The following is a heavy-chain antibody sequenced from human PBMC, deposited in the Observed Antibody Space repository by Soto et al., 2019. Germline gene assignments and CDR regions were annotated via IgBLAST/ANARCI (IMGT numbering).Heavy chain of an antibody. Sequence: PSETLSLTCAVSGYSISSGYYWGWIRQPPGKGLEWIGSIYHSGSTYYNPSLKSRVTISVDTSKNQFSLKLSSVTAADTAVYYCAREGRGHCSSTSCYWKNVGWFDPWGQGTLVTVSS. CDR2: IYHSGST. J-gene: IGHJ5*02. D-gene: IGHD2-2*01. CDR3: AREGRGHCSSTSCYWKNVGWFDP. V-gene: IGHV4-38-2*02. CDR1: GYSISSGYY.